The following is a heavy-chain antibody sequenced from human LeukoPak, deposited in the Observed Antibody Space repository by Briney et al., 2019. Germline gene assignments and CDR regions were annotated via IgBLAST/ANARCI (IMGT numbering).Heavy chain of an antibody. J-gene: IGHJ4*02. CDR1: GFTFSSYA. Sequence: PGGSLRPSCAVSGFTFSSYAMSWVRQAPGKGLEWVAAISGSGGGTDYADSVKGRFTISRDNAKNSLYLQMNSLRAEDTAVYYCARDVTHCGGDCYSGDYWGQGTLVTVSS. CDR2: ISGSGGGT. V-gene: IGHV3-23*01. D-gene: IGHD2-21*02. CDR3: ARDVTHCGGDCYSGDY.